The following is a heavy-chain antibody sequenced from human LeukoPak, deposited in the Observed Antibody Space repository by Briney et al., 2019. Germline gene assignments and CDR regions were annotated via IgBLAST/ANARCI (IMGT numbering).Heavy chain of an antibody. CDR2: IYYSGST. CDR1: GGSISNYY. Sequence: PSETLSLTCTVSGGSISNYYWSWIRQPPGKGLEWIGYIYYSGSTNYNPSLKSRVTISVDTSKNQFSLKLSSVTAADTAVYYCARDRPYYYGSGSYYNGFYFDYWGQGTQVTVSS. CDR3: ARDRPYYYGSGSYYNGFYFDY. V-gene: IGHV4-59*01. D-gene: IGHD3-10*01. J-gene: IGHJ4*02.